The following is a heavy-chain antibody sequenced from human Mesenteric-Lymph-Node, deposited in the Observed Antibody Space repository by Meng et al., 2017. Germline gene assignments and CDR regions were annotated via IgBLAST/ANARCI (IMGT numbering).Heavy chain of an antibody. V-gene: IGHV1-18*01. CDR2: ISAYNGNT. D-gene: IGHD2-21*02. J-gene: IGHJ1*01. CDR3: ARVSPEKYCGGDCYSSYFQH. Sequence: ASVTVSCKASGYTFTSYGISWVRQAPGQGLEWMGWISAYNGNTNYEQKLQGRVTMTTDTSTSTAYMELRSLRSDDTAVYYCARVSPEKYCGGDCYSSYFQHWGQGTLVTVSS. CDR1: GYTFTSYG.